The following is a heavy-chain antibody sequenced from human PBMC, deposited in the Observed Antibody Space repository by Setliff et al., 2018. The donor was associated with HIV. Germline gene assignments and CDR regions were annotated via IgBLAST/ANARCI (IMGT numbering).Heavy chain of an antibody. D-gene: IGHD3-16*01. J-gene: IGHJ4*02. CDR2: VSYSGST. CDR3: ARRLGATVFHYFDY. V-gene: IGHV4-59*11. Sequence: SETLSLTCTVSGGSISSHFWSWIRQPPGKGLEWIGTVSYSGSTNYNPSLKSRVTISVDTSENQFSLKLSSVTAADTAVYYCARRLGATVFHYFDYWGQGTLVTVSS. CDR1: GGSISSHF.